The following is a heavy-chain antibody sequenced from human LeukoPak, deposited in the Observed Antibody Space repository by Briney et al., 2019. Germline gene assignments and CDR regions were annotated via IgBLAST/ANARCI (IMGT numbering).Heavy chain of an antibody. J-gene: IGHJ3*02. V-gene: IGHV5-51*01. D-gene: IGHD2-15*01. CDR2: IYPGDSDT. CDR3: ARLAVATIRDCSGGSCSSLGAFDI. Sequence: GESLKISCKGSGYSFTSYWIGWVRPMPGKGLEWMGIIYPGDSDTRYSPSFQGQVTVSADKSISTAYLQWSSLKASDTAMYYCARLAVATIRDCSGGSCSSLGAFDIWGQGTMVTVSS. CDR1: GYSFTSYW.